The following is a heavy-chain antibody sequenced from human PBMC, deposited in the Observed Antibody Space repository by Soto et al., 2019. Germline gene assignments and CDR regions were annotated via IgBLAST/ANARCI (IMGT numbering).Heavy chain of an antibody. Sequence: QSQTLSLTCAISGDSVSSNSAAWNWIRQSPSRGLEWLGRTYYRSKWYNDYAVSVKSRITINPDTSKNQFSLQLNSVTPEDTAVYYCARETEQLVYYYYYMDVWGKGTTVTVSS. D-gene: IGHD6-6*01. CDR1: GDSVSSNSAA. CDR3: ARETEQLVYYYYYMDV. J-gene: IGHJ6*03. CDR2: TYYRSKWYN. V-gene: IGHV6-1*01.